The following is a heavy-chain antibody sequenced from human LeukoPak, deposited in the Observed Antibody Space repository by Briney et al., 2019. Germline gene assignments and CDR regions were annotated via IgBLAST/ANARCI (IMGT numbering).Heavy chain of an antibody. Sequence: GASVKVSCKASGYTFTNYGISWVRQAPGQGLEWLGWISGYNAVTSYPQKIEGRVTMTTDTSTATAYMELRSLRSDDTAVYYCARWDYSGTYYYFDFWGQRTLVTVSS. J-gene: IGHJ4*02. CDR1: GYTFTNYG. D-gene: IGHD1-26*01. CDR3: ARWDYSGTYYYFDF. V-gene: IGHV1-18*01. CDR2: ISGYNAVT.